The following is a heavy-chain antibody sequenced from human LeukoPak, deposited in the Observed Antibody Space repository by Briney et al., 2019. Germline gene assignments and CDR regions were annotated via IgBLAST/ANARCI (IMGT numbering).Heavy chain of an antibody. J-gene: IGHJ4*02. V-gene: IGHV3-48*03. CDR2: ISTSGSTI. Sequence: GGSLRLSCAASGFTFSSYEMNWVRQAPGKGLDWVSYISTSGSTIYYADSAKGRFTISRDNAKNSLYLQMNSLRAEDTAVYYCATSRGSWPDYFDYWGQGTLVTVSS. CDR1: GFTFSSYE. CDR3: ATSRGSWPDYFDY. D-gene: IGHD6-13*01.